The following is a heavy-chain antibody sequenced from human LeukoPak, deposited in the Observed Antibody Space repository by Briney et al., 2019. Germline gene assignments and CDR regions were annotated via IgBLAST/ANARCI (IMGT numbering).Heavy chain of an antibody. CDR1: GFTFSSYA. D-gene: IGHD1-7*01. V-gene: IGHV3-23*01. J-gene: IGHJ4*02. Sequence: GRSLRLSCAASGFTFSSYAISLGRQPPGERVGWGSAISGSFSSTNYADSVKVPFTIARDNSKNPPDLQMNSLRAEDTAVYYCATSLSTGTTTYDYWGQGTLVTVSS. CDR2: ISGSFSST. CDR3: ATSLSTGTTTYDY.